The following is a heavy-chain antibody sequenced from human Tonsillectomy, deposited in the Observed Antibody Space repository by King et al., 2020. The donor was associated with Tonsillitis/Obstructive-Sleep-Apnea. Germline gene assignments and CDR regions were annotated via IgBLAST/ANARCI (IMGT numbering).Heavy chain of an antibody. CDR1: GFTFSSYG. D-gene: IGHD2-2*01. Sequence: VQLVQSGGGVVQPGRSLRLSCAASGFTFSSYGMHWVRQAPGKGLEWVAVIWYDGSNKYYADSVKGRFTISRDNSKNTLYLQMNSLRAEDTAVYYCARDSDCSSTSCLDYWGQGTLVTVSS. V-gene: IGHV3-33*01. J-gene: IGHJ4*02. CDR3: ARDSDCSSTSCLDY. CDR2: IWYDGSNK.